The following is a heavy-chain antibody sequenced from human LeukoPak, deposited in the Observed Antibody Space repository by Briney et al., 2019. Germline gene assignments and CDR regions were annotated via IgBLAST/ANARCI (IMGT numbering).Heavy chain of an antibody. CDR1: GYTFTSYD. D-gene: IGHD5-12*01. Sequence: ASVKVSCKASGYTFTSYDINWVRQATGQGLEWMGWMNPNSGNTGYAQKFQGRVTMTRNTSISTAYMELSSLRSEDTAVYYCARRPRGYSGYGAGYWGQGTLVTVSS. CDR2: MNPNSGNT. J-gene: IGHJ4*02. CDR3: ARRPRGYSGYGAGY. V-gene: IGHV1-8*01.